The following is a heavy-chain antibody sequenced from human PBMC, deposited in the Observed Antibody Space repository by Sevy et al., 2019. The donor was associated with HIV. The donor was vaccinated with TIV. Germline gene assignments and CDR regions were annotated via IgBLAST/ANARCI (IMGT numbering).Heavy chain of an antibody. J-gene: IGHJ3*02. CDR3: AKDSRAEAGTLDAFDI. Sequence: GGSLRLSCAASGFTFSSYGMHWVRQTPGKGLEWVAVISYDGSNKYYADSVKGRFTISRDNSKNTLYLHMNSLRAEDAAAYYCAKDSRAEAGTLDAFDIWGQGTMVTVSS. D-gene: IGHD6-13*01. CDR1: GFTFSSYG. CDR2: ISYDGSNK. V-gene: IGHV3-30*18.